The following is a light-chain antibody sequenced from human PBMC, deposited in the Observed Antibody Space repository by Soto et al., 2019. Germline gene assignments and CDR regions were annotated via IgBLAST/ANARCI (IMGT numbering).Light chain of an antibody. V-gene: IGKV3-11*01. CDR1: QSVRSY. CDR3: QHRSSWPLT. J-gene: IGKJ4*01. Sequence: EIVLTQSPATLSLSPGERATLSCRASQSVRSYLGWYQQKPGQAPRLLIYDTSNRATGIPARFSGSESGTDYTLTISSLEPEDFAVYYCQHRSSWPLTFGGGTKVEIK. CDR2: DTS.